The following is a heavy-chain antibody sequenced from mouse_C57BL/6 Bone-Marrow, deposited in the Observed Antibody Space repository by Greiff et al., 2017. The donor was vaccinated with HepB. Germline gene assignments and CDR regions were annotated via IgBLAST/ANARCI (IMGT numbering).Heavy chain of an antibody. V-gene: IGHV5-6*01. CDR3: ARHRGFYDFLFAY. Sequence: DVQLVESGGDLVKPGGSLKLSCAASGFTFSSYGMSWVRQTPDKRLEWVATISSGGSYTYYPDSVKGRFTISRDNAKNTLYLQMSSLKSEDTAMYYCARHRGFYDFLFAYWGQGTLVTVSA. CDR1: GFTFSSYG. CDR2: ISSGGSYT. J-gene: IGHJ3*01. D-gene: IGHD2-3*01.